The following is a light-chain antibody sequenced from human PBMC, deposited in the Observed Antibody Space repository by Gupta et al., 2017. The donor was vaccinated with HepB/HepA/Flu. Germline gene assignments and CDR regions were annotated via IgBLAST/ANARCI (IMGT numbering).Light chain of an antibody. J-gene: IGLJ3*02. CDR3: VLYMGSGIWV. V-gene: IGLV8-61*01. CDR2: STN. CDR1: SGSVSTSYY. Sequence: QTVVTQEPSFSVSPGGTVTLTCGLGSGSVSTSYYPSWYQQTPGQPPRTLIYSTNTRSSGVPDRFSGSILGNKAALTITGAQADDESDYYCVLYMGSGIWVFGGGTKLTV.